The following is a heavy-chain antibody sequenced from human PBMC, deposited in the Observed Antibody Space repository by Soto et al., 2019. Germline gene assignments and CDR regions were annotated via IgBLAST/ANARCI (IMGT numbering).Heavy chain of an antibody. J-gene: IGHJ1*01. CDR2: IIPIFGTA. CDR1: GGTFSSYA. CDR3: ARECPGIALAGTSDASQH. Sequence: QVQLVQSGAEVKKPGSSVKVSCKASGGTFSSYAISWVRQAPGQGLEWMGGIIPIFGTANYAQKFQGRVTITADESTSTAYMELSSLRSEDTAVYYCARECPGIALAGTSDASQHWGQGTLVTVSS. V-gene: IGHV1-69*12. D-gene: IGHD6-19*01.